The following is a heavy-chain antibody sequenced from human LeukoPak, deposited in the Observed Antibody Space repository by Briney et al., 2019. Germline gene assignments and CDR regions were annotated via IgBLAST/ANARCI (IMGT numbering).Heavy chain of an antibody. Sequence: GGSLRLSCAASGFTFSDYYMSWIRQAPGKGLEWVSYISSSGSTIYYADSVKGRFTISRDNAKNSLYLQMNSLRAEDTAVYYYARDPPYYYDSSGYFDYWGQGTLVTVSS. J-gene: IGHJ4*02. V-gene: IGHV3-11*01. CDR2: ISSSGSTI. D-gene: IGHD3-22*01. CDR1: GFTFSDYY. CDR3: ARDPPYYYDSSGYFDY.